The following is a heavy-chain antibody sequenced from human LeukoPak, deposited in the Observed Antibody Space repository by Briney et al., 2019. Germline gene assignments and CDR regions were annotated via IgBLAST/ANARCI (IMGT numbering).Heavy chain of an antibody. Sequence: PGGSLRLSCAPSGFSFWGYLVSWVRDAPGKGREWVATIFEDGITKYYDVSVRGRFTISRENAENSLYLDMTSVRTEDTAVYYCARLLGRVTTFDYWGQGTLVTVSS. CDR3: ARLLGRVTTFDY. CDR2: IFEDGITK. D-gene: IGHD1/OR15-1a*01. J-gene: IGHJ4*02. CDR1: GFSFWGYL. V-gene: IGHV3-7*01.